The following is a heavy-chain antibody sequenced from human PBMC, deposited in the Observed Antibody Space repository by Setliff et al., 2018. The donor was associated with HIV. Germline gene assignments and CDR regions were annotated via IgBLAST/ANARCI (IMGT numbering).Heavy chain of an antibody. CDR3: ARQNRYYYGSGSFHNWFDP. Sequence: ASVKVSCKAFGGTFSGYAISWVRQAPGQGLEWMGGIIPILGIANCAQKFQGRVTITADKSTSTAYMELSSLRSEDTAVYYCARQNRYYYGSGSFHNWFDPWGQGTLVTVSS. CDR1: GGTFSGYA. V-gene: IGHV1-69*10. D-gene: IGHD3-10*01. CDR2: IIPILGIA. J-gene: IGHJ5*02.